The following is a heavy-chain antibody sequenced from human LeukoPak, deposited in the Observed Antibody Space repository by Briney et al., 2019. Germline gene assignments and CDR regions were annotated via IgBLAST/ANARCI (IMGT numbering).Heavy chain of an antibody. J-gene: IGHJ6*02. D-gene: IGHD3-10*01. CDR1: GGSFSGYY. CDR2: INHSGST. CDR3: ASGRPYYYGSGRHYYYGMDV. Sequence: PSETLSLTCAVYGGSFSGYYWSWIRQPPGKGLEWIGEINHSGSTNYNPSLKSRVTISVDTSKNQFSLKLSSVTAADTAMYYCASGRPYYYGSGRHYYYGMDVWGQGTTVTVSS. V-gene: IGHV4-34*01.